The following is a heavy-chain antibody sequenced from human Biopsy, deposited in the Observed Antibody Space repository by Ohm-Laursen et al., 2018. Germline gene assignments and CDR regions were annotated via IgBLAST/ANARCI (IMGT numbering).Heavy chain of an antibody. D-gene: IGHD3-16*01. CDR1: GESFNGYY. J-gene: IGHJ6*02. Sequence: GTLSLTCAVYGESFNGYYWSWIRQTPGKGLEWIGEVNHSGDSKYSPSLRSRVTISGDTSQNQFSLKLRSVTAADTAVYYCARAVDYYDPYYYYGLDVWGQGTTVTVSS. CDR2: VNHSGDS. V-gene: IGHV4-34*01. CDR3: ARAVDYYDPYYYYGLDV.